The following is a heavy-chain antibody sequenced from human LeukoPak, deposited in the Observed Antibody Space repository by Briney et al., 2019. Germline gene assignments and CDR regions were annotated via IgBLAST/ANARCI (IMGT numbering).Heavy chain of an antibody. J-gene: IGHJ4*02. CDR1: GYTFTSYG. CDR3: ARDQAGYRPFDY. V-gene: IGHV1-18*01. Sequence: ASVKVSCKASGYTFTSYGISWVRQAPGQGLEWMGWISAYNGNTNYAQKLQGRVTMTTDTSTSTAYMELRRLRSDDTAVYYCARDQAGYRPFDYWGQGTLVTVSS. CDR2: ISAYNGNT. D-gene: IGHD3-16*02.